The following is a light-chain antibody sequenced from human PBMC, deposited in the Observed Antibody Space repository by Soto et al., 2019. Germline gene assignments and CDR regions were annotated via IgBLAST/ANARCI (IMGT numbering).Light chain of an antibody. J-gene: IGLJ1*01. CDR2: ESE. Sequence: QSVLTQPPSVSAAPGQMVTVSCSESSFNIGSNYVCWYQQLPGAAPKRLMYESEKTAPGLPDRFSGSKSGTSANLGIAGLPTRDEADYSGRTWDTRLSAYGFGGGTQVTVL. CDR1: SFNIGSNY. CDR3: RTWDTRLSAYG. V-gene: IGLV1-51*01.